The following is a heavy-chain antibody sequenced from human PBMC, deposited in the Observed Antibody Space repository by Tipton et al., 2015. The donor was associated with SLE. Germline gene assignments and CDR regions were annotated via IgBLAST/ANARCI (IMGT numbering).Heavy chain of an antibody. V-gene: IGHV4-34*01. CDR2: INDSGST. CDR1: GGSFSGYY. J-gene: IGHJ3*02. Sequence: TLSLTCAVYGGSFSGYYWSWIRQPPGKGLEWIGEINDSGSTNYNPSLKRRVTISVDTSKNQFSLKLSSVTAADTAVYYCARGSSLAAFDIWGQGTMVTVSS. CDR3: ARGSSLAAFDI.